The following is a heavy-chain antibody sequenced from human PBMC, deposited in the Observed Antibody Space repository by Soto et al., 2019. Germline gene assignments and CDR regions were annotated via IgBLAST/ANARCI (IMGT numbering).Heavy chain of an antibody. Sequence: ASVKVSCKVSGYTLTELSMHWVRQAPGKGLEWMGGFDPEDGETIYAQKFQGRVTMTEDTSTDTAYMELSSLRSEDTAVYYCATAIVVVTAIWFDTWGQGTLVTVSS. CDR2: FDPEDGET. J-gene: IGHJ5*02. V-gene: IGHV1-24*01. CDR3: ATAIVVVTAIWFDT. D-gene: IGHD2-21*02. CDR1: GYTLTELS.